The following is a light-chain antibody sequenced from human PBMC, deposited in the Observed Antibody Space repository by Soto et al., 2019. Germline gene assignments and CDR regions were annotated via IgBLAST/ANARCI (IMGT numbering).Light chain of an antibody. CDR2: SNN. Sequence: QSVLTQPPSPSGTPGQRVPISCFGSSSNIGSNTVNWYQQPPGTAPKLLIYSNNQRPSGVPDRFSGSKSGTSASLAISGLQSEDEADYYCAAWDDSLNGYVFGTGTKVTVL. J-gene: IGLJ1*01. CDR3: AAWDDSLNGYV. CDR1: SSNIGSNT. V-gene: IGLV1-44*01.